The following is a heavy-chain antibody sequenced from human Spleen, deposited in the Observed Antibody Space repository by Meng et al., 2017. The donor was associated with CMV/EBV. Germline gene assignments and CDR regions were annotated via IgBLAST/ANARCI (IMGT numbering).Heavy chain of an antibody. D-gene: IGHD5/OR15-5a*01. Sequence: QITLKASGPTLVKPTPTLTLTCNFSGFSLSTTGVGVGWIRQPPGKAPEWLALIHWDDDSRYSPSLESSLTITKDTSKNQVVLTMTNMDPVDTATYYCARRSPYVVYYYFDYWCQGTLVTVSS. CDR2: IHWDDDS. CDR3: ARRSPYVVYYYFDY. V-gene: IGHV2-5*02. CDR1: GFSLSTTGVG. J-gene: IGHJ4*02.